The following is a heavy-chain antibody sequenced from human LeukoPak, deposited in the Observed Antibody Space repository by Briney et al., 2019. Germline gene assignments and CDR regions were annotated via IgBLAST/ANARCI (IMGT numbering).Heavy chain of an antibody. CDR1: GGSISSSSFY. CDR3: VRHDYRSGWSFFFQH. D-gene: IGHD6-19*01. Sequence: SETLSLTCTVSGGSISSSSFYWGWIRQPPGKGPEWIGSIYYSGSTDYNPSLKSRVTISVDTPNNKFSLNVRSVTAADTAVYYCVRHDYRSGWSFFFQHWGQGSLVTVSS. J-gene: IGHJ1*01. CDR2: IYYSGST. V-gene: IGHV4-39*01.